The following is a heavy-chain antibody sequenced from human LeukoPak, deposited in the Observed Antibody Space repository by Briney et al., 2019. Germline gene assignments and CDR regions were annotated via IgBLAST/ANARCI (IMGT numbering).Heavy chain of an antibody. CDR3: TREYYYESAGYYQPIDY. V-gene: IGHV4-39*07. CDR1: GGSISSSSYY. Sequence: SETLSLTCSVSGGSISSSSYYWGWIRQPPGKGLEWIGTIYYSGSTYFNPSLKSRVTISVDTSKNQFSLKLSSVTAAETAVYYCTREYYYESAGYYQPIDYWGQGTLVAVSS. D-gene: IGHD3-22*01. CDR2: IYYSGST. J-gene: IGHJ4*02.